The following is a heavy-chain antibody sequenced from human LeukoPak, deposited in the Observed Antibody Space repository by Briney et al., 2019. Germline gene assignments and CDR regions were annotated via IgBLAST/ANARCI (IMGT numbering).Heavy chain of an antibody. Sequence: SETLSLTCTVSGGSISNYYWSWIRQPPGKGLELIGYIYYSGTTNYNPSLKSRITILVDTSKNQFSLKLSSVTAADTAVYYCAREDSGSYGYFDYWGQGTLVTVSS. V-gene: IGHV4-59*01. CDR2: IYYSGTT. CDR1: GGSISNYY. J-gene: IGHJ4*02. D-gene: IGHD1-26*01. CDR3: AREDSGSYGYFDY.